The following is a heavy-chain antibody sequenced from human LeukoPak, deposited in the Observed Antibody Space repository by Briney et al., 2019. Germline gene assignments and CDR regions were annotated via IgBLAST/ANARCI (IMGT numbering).Heavy chain of an antibody. CDR3: AKTGCSGDSCARGPFGI. V-gene: IGHV3-23*01. J-gene: IGHJ3*02. D-gene: IGHD2-15*01. CDR2: LSGSGGST. CDR1: GFTFRSYA. Sequence: GGSLRLSCAASGFTFRSYAMDWVRQAPGKGLEWVAGLSGSGGSTYYADSEKGRFTISRDNSKNTLYLQMNSLRAEDTALYYCAKTGCSGDSCARGPFGIWGQGTMVTVSS.